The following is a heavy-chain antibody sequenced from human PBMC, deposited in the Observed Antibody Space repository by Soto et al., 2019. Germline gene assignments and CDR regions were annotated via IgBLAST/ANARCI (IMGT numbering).Heavy chain of an antibody. D-gene: IGHD6-19*01. Sequence: GESLNLSFKGSGFSFTSYWIVWVRQMPGKGLEWMGIIYPGDSDARYSPSFQGQVTISADKSISTAHLQWSSLKASDTAIYYCARSSDSSGNYYYGLDVWGQGTTVTVSS. CDR2: IYPGDSDA. V-gene: IGHV5-51*01. CDR1: GFSFTSYW. CDR3: ARSSDSSGNYYYGLDV. J-gene: IGHJ6*02.